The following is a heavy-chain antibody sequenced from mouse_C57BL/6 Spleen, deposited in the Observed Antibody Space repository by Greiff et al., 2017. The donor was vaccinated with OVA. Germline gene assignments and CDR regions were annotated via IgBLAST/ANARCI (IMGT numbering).Heavy chain of an antibody. D-gene: IGHD2-2*01. CDR1: GYTFTDYY. Sequence: EVQLQQSGPELVKPGASVKISCKASGYTFTDYYMNWVKQSHGKSLEWIGDINPNNGGTSYNQKFKGKATLTVDKSSSTAYMELRSLTSEDSAVDYCAEVTNYYAMDYWGQGTSVTVSS. CDR2: INPNNGGT. V-gene: IGHV1-26*01. J-gene: IGHJ4*01. CDR3: AEVTNYYAMDY.